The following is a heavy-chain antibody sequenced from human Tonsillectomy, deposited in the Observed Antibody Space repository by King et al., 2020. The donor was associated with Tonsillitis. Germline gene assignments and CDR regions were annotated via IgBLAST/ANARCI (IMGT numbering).Heavy chain of an antibody. Sequence: VQLVESGGGVVQPGTSLRLSCAASRFTFSSYAMHWVRQAPGKGLEWVAVISYDGSNKYYAASVKGRFTISRDNSKNTLYLQIRSLRAADTAVYYCARDGKPYGYCSSSSCSNPDYWGQGTRVTVSS. V-gene: IGHV3-30-3*01. CDR3: ARDGKPYGYCSSSSCSNPDY. D-gene: IGHD2-2*01. CDR2: ISYDGSNK. J-gene: IGHJ4*02. CDR1: RFTFSSYA.